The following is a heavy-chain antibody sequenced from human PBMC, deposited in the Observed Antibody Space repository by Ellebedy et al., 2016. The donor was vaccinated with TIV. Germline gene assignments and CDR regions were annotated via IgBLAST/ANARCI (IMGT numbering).Heavy chain of an antibody. D-gene: IGHD4-17*01. Sequence: PGGSLRLSCAASGFSFRSYWMSWVRQAPGKGLEWVADIYQDGSDEYYVDSVKGRFTISRDNDNKARFLQMNSLRVEDTAVYYCARRGSYGDYAVQINNWCDPWGQGTLVTVSS. CDR3: ARRGSYGDYAVQINNWCDP. CDR2: IYQDGSDE. J-gene: IGHJ5*02. CDR1: GFSFRSYW. V-gene: IGHV3-7*01.